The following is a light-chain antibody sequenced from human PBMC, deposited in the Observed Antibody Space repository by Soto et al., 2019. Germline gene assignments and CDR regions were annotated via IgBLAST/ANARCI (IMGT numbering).Light chain of an antibody. Sequence: EIVLTQSPGTLSLSPGERATLSCRAGQSVSSNYLAWYQQKPGQAPRLLIYGASSRATGIPDRFSGSGSGTDFTLIISRLEHEDFAVYYCQQYGSFRTFGQGTKVEIK. CDR2: GAS. V-gene: IGKV3-20*01. CDR3: QQYGSFRT. CDR1: QSVSSNY. J-gene: IGKJ1*01.